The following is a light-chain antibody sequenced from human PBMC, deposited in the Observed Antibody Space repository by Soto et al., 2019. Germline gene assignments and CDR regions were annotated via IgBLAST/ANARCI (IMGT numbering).Light chain of an antibody. Sequence: HSVLTQPASVSGSPGQPITISCTGTSSDVGSFDSVAWYQHNPGKAPKLMIYDVSNRPSGISSRFSGSKSGNSASLTISGLQADDEADYYCCSLTTSHTYVFGSGTKVTVL. CDR1: SSDVGSFDS. CDR3: CSLTTSHTYV. CDR2: DVS. V-gene: IGLV2-14*01. J-gene: IGLJ1*01.